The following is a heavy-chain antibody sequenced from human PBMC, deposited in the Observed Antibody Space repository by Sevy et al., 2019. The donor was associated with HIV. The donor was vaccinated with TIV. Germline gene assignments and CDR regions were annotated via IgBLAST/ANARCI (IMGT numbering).Heavy chain of an antibody. V-gene: IGHV3-53*01. J-gene: IGHJ4*02. CDR2: IWLTGAT. Sequence: GGSLRLSCTVSGFTVSSNFISWVRQAPGKGLEWVSVIWLTGATYYADSVNGRFTISRDNSKNTVYLDMNSLRAEDTAVYYCARGKHVSDYYGSFDYWGQGTLVTVSS. CDR3: ARGKHVSDYYGSFDY. D-gene: IGHD3-3*01. CDR1: GFTVSSNF.